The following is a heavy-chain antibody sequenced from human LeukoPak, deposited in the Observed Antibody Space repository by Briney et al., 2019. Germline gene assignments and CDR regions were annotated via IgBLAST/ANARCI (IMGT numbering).Heavy chain of an antibody. CDR1: GYTFTSYY. Sequence: ASVKVSCKASGYTFTSYYMHWVRQAPGQGLEWMGIINPSGGSTSSAQKFQGRVTMTRDTSTSTVYMELSSLRSEDTAVYYCARGVTYDSSGYYSDAFDIWGQGTMVTVSS. J-gene: IGHJ3*02. V-gene: IGHV1-46*01. CDR2: INPSGGST. D-gene: IGHD3-22*01. CDR3: ARGVTYDSSGYYSDAFDI.